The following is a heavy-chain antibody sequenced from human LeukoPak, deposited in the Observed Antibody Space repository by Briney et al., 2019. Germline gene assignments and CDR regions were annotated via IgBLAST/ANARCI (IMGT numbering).Heavy chain of an antibody. CDR2: IQYDGSNK. Sequence: PGGSLRLSCAASGFTFSSYGMHWVRQAPGKGLEWVAFIQYDGSNKYFADSVKGRFTISRDNAKNSLYLQMNSLRAEDTAVYYCARDRNYYDSSGYYSYWGQGTLVTVSS. D-gene: IGHD3-22*01. J-gene: IGHJ4*02. CDR1: GFTFSSYG. V-gene: IGHV3-30*02. CDR3: ARDRNYYDSSGYYSY.